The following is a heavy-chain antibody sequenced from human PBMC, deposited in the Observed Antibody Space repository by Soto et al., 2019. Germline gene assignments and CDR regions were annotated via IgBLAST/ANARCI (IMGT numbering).Heavy chain of an antibody. CDR1: GYTLTELS. V-gene: IGHV1-24*01. CDR2: FDPEDGET. D-gene: IGHD6-13*01. CDR3: ATDGTEAAAGTAGSYYFDY. Sequence: QVQLVQSGAEVKKPGASVKVSCKVSGYTLTELSMHWVRQAPGKGLEWMGGFDPEDGETIYAKKYQGRVTMTEDTSTDTAYMELSSLRSEDTAVYYCATDGTEAAAGTAGSYYFDYWGQGTLVTVSS. J-gene: IGHJ4*02.